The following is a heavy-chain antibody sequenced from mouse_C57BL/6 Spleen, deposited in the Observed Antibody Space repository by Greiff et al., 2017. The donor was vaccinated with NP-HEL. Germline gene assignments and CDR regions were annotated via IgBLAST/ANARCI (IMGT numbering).Heavy chain of an antibody. Sequence: VKLMESGPGLVQPSQSLSITCTVSGFSLTSYGVHWVRQSPGKGLEWLGVIWRGGSTDYNAAFMSRLSITKDNSKSQVFFKMNSLQADDTAIYYCAKGVWDGNWFAYWGQGTLVTVSA. CDR2: IWRGGST. V-gene: IGHV2-5*01. CDR3: AKGVWDGNWFAY. J-gene: IGHJ3*01. D-gene: IGHD2-1*01. CDR1: GFSLTSYG.